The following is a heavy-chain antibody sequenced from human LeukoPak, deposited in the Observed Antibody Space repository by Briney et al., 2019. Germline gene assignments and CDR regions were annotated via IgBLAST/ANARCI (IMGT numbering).Heavy chain of an antibody. D-gene: IGHD2-21*01. J-gene: IGHJ4*02. V-gene: IGHV5-10-1*01. CDR1: GYSFTNYR. Sequence: NSGESLKISCKGSGYSFTNYRINGVRQMPGKGLEWMGRIDPSDSNTNYSPPFQGHVTISVDKSINTAYLQWSSLEASDTAIYYCARPDCGGSECQLLPYWGQGTLVTVSS. CDR2: IDPSDSNT. CDR3: ARPDCGGSECQLLPY.